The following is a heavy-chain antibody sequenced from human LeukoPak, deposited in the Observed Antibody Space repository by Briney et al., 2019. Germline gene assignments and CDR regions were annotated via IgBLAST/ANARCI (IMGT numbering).Heavy chain of an antibody. CDR3: ARAGEDIVVVPAAVYFDY. CDR1: GFTFSSYS. J-gene: IGHJ4*02. Sequence: GGSLRLSCAASGFTFSSYSMNWVRQAPGKGLEWVSYISSSSSTIYYADSVKGRFTISRDNAKNSLYLQMNSLRAEDTAVYYCARAGEDIVVVPAAVYFDYWGQGTLVTVSS. V-gene: IGHV3-48*01. D-gene: IGHD2-2*01. CDR2: ISSSSSTI.